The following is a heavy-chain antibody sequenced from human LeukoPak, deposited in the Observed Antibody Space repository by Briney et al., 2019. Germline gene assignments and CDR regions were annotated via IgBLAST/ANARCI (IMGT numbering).Heavy chain of an antibody. J-gene: IGHJ4*02. CDR3: TTDEYCSSISCYFWVY. V-gene: IGHV3-15*01. D-gene: IGHD2-2*01. Sequence: GGSLRRSCAASGFTFSNAWMSWVRQAPGKGLEWVGRIKSNTDGGTTDYAAPVKGRFTISRDDSKNTLYLQMNSLKTEDTAVYYCTTDEYCSSISCYFWVYWGQGTLVTVSS. CDR1: GFTFSNAW. CDR2: IKSNTDGGTT.